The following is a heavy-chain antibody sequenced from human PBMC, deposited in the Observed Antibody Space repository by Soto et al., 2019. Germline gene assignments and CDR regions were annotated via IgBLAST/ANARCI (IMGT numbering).Heavy chain of an antibody. CDR2: INSDGSST. CDR1: GFTFSSYW. CDR3: ARDYRLDYDWYYMDV. Sequence: GGSLRLSCAASGFTFSSYWMHWVRQAPGKGLVWVSRINSDGSSTSYADSVKGRFTISRDNAKNTLYLQMNSLRAEDTAVYYCARDYRLDYDWYYMDVWGKGTTVTVSS. V-gene: IGHV3-74*01. J-gene: IGHJ6*03. D-gene: IGHD3-16*01.